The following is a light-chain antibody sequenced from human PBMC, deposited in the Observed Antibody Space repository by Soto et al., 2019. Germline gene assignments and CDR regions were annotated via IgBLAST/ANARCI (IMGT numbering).Light chain of an antibody. CDR1: SSNIGSNT. Sequence: QSVLTQPPSASGTPGQRVTISCSGGSSNIGSNTVNWYQHLPGTAPTLLIYSNSQRPSGVPDRFSGSKSGTSASLAITGLQSDDEADYCCTAWDDSLNAVLFGGGTQVTVL. CDR3: TAWDDSLNAVL. J-gene: IGLJ2*01. CDR2: SNS. V-gene: IGLV1-44*01.